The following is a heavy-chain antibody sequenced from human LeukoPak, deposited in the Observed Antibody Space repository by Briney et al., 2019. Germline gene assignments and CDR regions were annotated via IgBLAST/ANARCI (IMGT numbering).Heavy chain of an antibody. CDR2: ISTDGYTT. CDR1: GLSFSAYK. D-gene: IGHD2-15*01. Sequence: GGSMRLSCAASGLSFSAYKMHWVRQAPRKGLVWVSRISTDGYTTDYADFVQGRFTASRDNTKNTWSLEMNSLRAEDTAVYYCVVGGSPGYWGQGTLVTVSS. V-gene: IGHV3-74*01. CDR3: VVGGSPGY. J-gene: IGHJ4*02.